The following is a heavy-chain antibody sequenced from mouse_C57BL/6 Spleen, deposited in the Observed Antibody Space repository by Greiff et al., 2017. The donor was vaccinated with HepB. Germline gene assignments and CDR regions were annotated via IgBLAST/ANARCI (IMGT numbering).Heavy chain of an antibody. J-gene: IGHJ2*01. CDR1: GYAFTNYL. D-gene: IGHD2-1*01. CDR3: ARDGNYAGGYFDY. CDR2: INPGSGGT. V-gene: IGHV1-54*01. Sequence: VQLQQSGAELVRPGTSVKVSCKASGYAFTNYLIEWVKQRPGQGLEWIGVINPGSGGTNYNEKFKGKATLTADKSSSTAYMQLSSLTSEDSAVYFCARDGNYAGGYFDYWGQGTTLTVSS.